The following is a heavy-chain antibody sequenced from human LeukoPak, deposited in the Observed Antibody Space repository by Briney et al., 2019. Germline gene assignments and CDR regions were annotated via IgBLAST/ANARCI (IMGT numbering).Heavy chain of an antibody. J-gene: IGHJ1*01. CDR1: GGSISSSSYY. Sequence: SETLSLTCTVSGGSISSSSYYWGWIRQPPGKGLEWIGSIYYSGSTYYNPSLKSRVTISVDTSKNQFSLKLSSVTAADTAVYYCARFSGWGRNFQHWGQGTLVTVSS. CDR2: IYYSGST. CDR3: ARFSGWGRNFQH. D-gene: IGHD6-19*01. V-gene: IGHV4-39*07.